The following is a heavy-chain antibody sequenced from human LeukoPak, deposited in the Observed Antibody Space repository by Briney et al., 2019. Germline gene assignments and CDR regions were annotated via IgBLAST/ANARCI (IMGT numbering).Heavy chain of an antibody. J-gene: IGHJ6*03. V-gene: IGHV3-30*02. CDR2: IRYDGSNK. Sequence: GGSLRLSCAASGFTFSSYGMHWVRQAPGKGLEWVTFIRYDGSNKYYADSVKGRFTISRDNSKNTLYLQMNSLRAEDTAVYYCARARMDCSGGSCYYYYYYYMDVWGKGTTVTVSS. D-gene: IGHD2-15*01. CDR1: GFTFSSYG. CDR3: ARARMDCSGGSCYYYYYYYMDV.